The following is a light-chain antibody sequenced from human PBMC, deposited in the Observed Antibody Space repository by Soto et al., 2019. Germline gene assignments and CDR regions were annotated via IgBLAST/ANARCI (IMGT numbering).Light chain of an antibody. CDR3: QQYGSSSWT. CDR2: GAS. V-gene: IGKV3-20*01. J-gene: IGKJ1*01. Sequence: EIVLTQSPGPLSLSPGERATLSCRASQSVSSIYLAWYQHKPGQAPRLLIYGASSSATGIPDRFSGSGSGTDFTLTISRLEPEDFAVYYCQQYGSSSWTFGRGTTVEIK. CDR1: QSVSSIY.